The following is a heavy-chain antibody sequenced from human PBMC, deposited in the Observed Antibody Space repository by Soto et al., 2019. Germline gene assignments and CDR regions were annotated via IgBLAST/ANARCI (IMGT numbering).Heavy chain of an antibody. CDR3: AGGTAGWFCYYYYYGMDV. V-gene: IGHV4-34*01. CDR1: GGSFSGYY. Sequence: SETLSLTCAVYGGSFSGYYWSWIRQPPGKGLEWIGEINHSGSTNYNASLKSRVTILVDTTKNQFSLKLRSVTAADTDVYYRAGGTAGWFCYYYYYGMDVWGQGTTVTVSS. J-gene: IGHJ6*02. CDR2: INHSGST. D-gene: IGHD3-10*01.